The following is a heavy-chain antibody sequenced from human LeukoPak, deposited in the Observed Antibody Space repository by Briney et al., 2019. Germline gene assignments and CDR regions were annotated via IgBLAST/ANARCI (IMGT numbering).Heavy chain of an antibody. J-gene: IGHJ4*02. V-gene: IGHV3-9*01. D-gene: IGHD5-24*01. CDR3: AKRGNGYNHDAPIDY. CDR1: GFTFDDYA. Sequence: GGSLRLSCAAPGFTFDDYAMHWVRQAPGKGLEWVSGISWNSGSIGYADSVKGRFTISRDNAKNSLYLQMNSLRAEDTALYYCAKRGNGYNHDAPIDYWGQGTLVTVSS. CDR2: ISWNSGSI.